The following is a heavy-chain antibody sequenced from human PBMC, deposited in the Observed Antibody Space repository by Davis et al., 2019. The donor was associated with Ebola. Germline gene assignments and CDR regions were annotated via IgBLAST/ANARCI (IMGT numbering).Heavy chain of an antibody. Sequence: LSLTCAVYGGSFSGYYWSWIRQPPGKGLVLVSRINLHWTVTNYADSVKGRFTISRDNAKNSLYLQMNSLRAEDTAVYYCARGGLEGIVLVVYAPYYFDYWGQGTLVTVSS. D-gene: IGHD2-8*02. J-gene: IGHJ4*02. CDR1: GGSFSGYY. CDR2: INLHWTVT. V-gene: IGHV3-11*06. CDR3: ARGGLEGIVLVVYAPYYFDY.